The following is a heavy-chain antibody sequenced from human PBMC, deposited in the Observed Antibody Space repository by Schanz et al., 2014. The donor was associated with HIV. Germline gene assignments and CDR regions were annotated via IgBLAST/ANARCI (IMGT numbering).Heavy chain of an antibody. J-gene: IGHJ2*01. CDR3: ARDLYCGGDCYAPYWYFDL. D-gene: IGHD2-21*02. CDR1: GFTFSTHW. CDR2: IKQDGSEK. V-gene: IGHV3-7*03. Sequence: EEQLVESGGGLVQPGGSLRLSCAASGFTFSTHWMSWVRQAPGKGLEWVANIKQDGSEKYYVDSVKGRFTISRDNPKTSLYLQMSSLRAEDTAVYFCARDLYCGGDCYAPYWYFDLWGRGTLVTVSS.